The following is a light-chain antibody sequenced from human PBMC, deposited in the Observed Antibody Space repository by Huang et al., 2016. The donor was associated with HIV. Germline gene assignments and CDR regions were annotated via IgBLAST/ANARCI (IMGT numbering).Light chain of an antibody. Sequence: DIQMTQSPSSLSASVGDRVTLTCRASQSISSYLNLYQQKPGKAPKLLIYGASSLQSGVPSGFSGSGSGTDFTLTISSLQPEDFATYYCQQTYSSPDTFGQGTKLDIK. CDR2: GAS. J-gene: IGKJ2*01. CDR3: QQTYSSPDT. V-gene: IGKV1-39*01. CDR1: QSISSY.